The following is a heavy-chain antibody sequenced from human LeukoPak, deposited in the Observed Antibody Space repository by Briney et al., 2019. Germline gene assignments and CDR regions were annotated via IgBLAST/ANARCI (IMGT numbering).Heavy chain of an antibody. V-gene: IGHV7-4-1*02. CDR3: ARYQYCSSTSCPKLHYYYYGMDV. CDR2: INTNTGNP. CDR1: GYTFTSYA. Sequence: ASVKVSCKASGYTFTSYATNWVRQAPGQGLEWMGWINTNTGNPTYAQGFTGRFVFSLDTSVSTAYLQISSLKAEDTAVYYCARYQYCSSTSCPKLHYYYYGMDVWGQGTTVTVSS. D-gene: IGHD2-2*01. J-gene: IGHJ6*02.